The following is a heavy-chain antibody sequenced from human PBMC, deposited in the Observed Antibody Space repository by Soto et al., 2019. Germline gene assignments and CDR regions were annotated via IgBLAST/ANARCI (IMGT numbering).Heavy chain of an antibody. D-gene: IGHD3-22*01. J-gene: IGHJ4*02. CDR2: LYHTGST. CDR3: AGGTGGYYTHIEY. V-gene: IGHV4-30-2*01. CDR1: GDSISSGGSS. Sequence: QLQLQESGSGLVKPSQTLSLTCSVSGDSISSGGSSWSWIRQTPGKGLEWIGYLYHTGSTFYNPSLKSGVTMSGDRSKNQFSLKLSSVTAADTAVYYCAGGTGGYYTHIEYWGQGTLVTVSS.